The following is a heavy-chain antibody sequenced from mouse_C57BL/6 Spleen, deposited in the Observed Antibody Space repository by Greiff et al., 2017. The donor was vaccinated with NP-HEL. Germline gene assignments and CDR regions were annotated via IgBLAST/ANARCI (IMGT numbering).Heavy chain of an antibody. CDR2: ISGGGGNT. D-gene: IGHD2-1*01. Sequence: EVKVVESGGGLVKPGGSLKLSCAASGFTFSSYTMSWVRQTPEKRLEWVATISGGGGNTYYPDSVKGRFTISRDNAKNTLYLQMSSLRSEDTALYYCARRSGNSHWYFDVWGTGTTVTVSS. CDR3: ARRSGNSHWYFDV. CDR1: GFTFSSYT. V-gene: IGHV5-9*01. J-gene: IGHJ1*03.